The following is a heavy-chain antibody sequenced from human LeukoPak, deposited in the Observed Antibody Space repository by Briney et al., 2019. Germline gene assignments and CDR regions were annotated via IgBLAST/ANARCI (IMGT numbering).Heavy chain of an antibody. CDR2: IKQDGSTK. CDR1: GFTFANSW. J-gene: IGHJ4*02. V-gene: IGHV3-7*01. D-gene: IGHD2/OR15-2a*01. CDR3: ARDNSLEFDY. Sequence: GGSLRLSCAASGFTFANSWMAWVRQAPGKGLEWVANIKQDGSTKHYADSLKGRFTISRDNPKNSLYLQMNSLRADDTAVYYCARDNSLEFDYWGQGTLVTVSS.